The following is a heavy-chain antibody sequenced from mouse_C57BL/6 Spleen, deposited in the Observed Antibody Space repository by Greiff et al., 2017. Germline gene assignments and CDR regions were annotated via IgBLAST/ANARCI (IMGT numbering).Heavy chain of an antibody. Sequence: EVQLQQSGPELVKPGASVKMSCKASGYTFTDYNMHWVKQSHGKSLEWIGYINPNNGGTSYNQKFKGKATMTVNKSSSTAYMELRSLTSEDSAVYYCAREGEVTTYFAYWGQGTPLTVS. CDR1: GYTFTDYN. V-gene: IGHV1-22*01. J-gene: IGHJ2*01. CDR3: AREGEVTTYFAY. CDR2: INPNNGGT. D-gene: IGHD2-2*01.